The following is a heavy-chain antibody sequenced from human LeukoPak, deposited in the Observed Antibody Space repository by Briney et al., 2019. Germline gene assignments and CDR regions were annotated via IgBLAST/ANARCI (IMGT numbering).Heavy chain of an antibody. CDR1: GYTFTSYY. CDR2: INPNSGGT. Sequence: ASVKASCKASGYTFTSYYMHWVRQAPGQGLEWMGWINPNSGGTNYAQKFQGRVTKTRDTSISTAYMELSRLRSDDTAVYYCARDPGYCSGGSCAPFDPWGQGTLVTVSS. J-gene: IGHJ5*02. CDR3: ARDPGYCSGGSCAPFDP. V-gene: IGHV1-2*02. D-gene: IGHD2-15*01.